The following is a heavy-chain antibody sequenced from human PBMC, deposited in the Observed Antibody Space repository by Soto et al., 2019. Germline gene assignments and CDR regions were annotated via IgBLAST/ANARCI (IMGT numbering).Heavy chain of an antibody. D-gene: IGHD2-15*01. Sequence: QLQLQELGPGLVKPSETLSLTCTVSGGSISSYYWSWIRQPPGKGLEWIGYIYYSGSTNYNPSLKSRCTTSVDTSKNQFALKLSSVTAADTAVYYCARDVRGGSYYGCIDYWGQGTLVTVSS. V-gene: IGHV4-59*01. J-gene: IGHJ4*02. CDR3: ARDVRGGSYYGCIDY. CDR1: GGSISSYY. CDR2: IYYSGST.